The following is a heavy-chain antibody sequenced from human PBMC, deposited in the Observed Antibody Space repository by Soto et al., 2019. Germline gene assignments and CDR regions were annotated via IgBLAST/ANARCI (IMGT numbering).Heavy chain of an antibody. CDR1: GFTFSSYS. CDR3: ASELAALHYWDY. CDR2: ISSSSSTI. Sequence: EVQLVESGGGLVQPGGSLRLSCAASGFTFSSYSMNWVRQAPGTGLEWVSFISSSSSTIYYADSVKGRFTIPLDTAKNSLYLQMNSPVAVYTAVFYCASELAALHYWDYWGQETLVTVSS. J-gene: IGHJ4*02. V-gene: IGHV3-48*01. D-gene: IGHD2-15*01.